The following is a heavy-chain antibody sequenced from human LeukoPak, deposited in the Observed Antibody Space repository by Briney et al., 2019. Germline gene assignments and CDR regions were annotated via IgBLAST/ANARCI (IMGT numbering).Heavy chain of an antibody. CDR3: ARRPHYCGGDCYSGDAFDI. J-gene: IGHJ3*02. D-gene: IGHD2-21*02. V-gene: IGHV4-39*01. CDR2: IYYSGST. CDR1: GDSISSSSYY. Sequence: SETLSLTCTVSGDSISSSSYYWGWIRQPPGKGLEWIGSIYYSGSTYYNPSLKSRVTISVDTSKNQFSLKLSSVTAADTAVYYCARRPHYCGGDCYSGDAFDIWGQGTMVTVSS.